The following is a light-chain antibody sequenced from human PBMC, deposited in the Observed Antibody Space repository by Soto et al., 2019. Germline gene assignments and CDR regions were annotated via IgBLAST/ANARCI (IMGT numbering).Light chain of an antibody. CDR2: GSS. CDR1: QAIRND. J-gene: IGKJ1*01. CDR3: LQHHVFPRT. Sequence: DIEMTHSPSSLSAAVGDRFTISCGASQAIRNDLAWYQQKPGRAPKRLIYGSSSLQSGVPSRFSGRGSGTEFTLTISSLQPEDFATYYCLQHHVFPRTFGQGTKVDIK. V-gene: IGKV1-17*01.